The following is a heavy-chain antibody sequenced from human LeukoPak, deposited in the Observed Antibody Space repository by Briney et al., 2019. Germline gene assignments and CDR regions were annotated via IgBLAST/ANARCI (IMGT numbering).Heavy chain of an antibody. D-gene: IGHD2-2*02. J-gene: IGHJ5*02. Sequence: GASVKVSCKASGGTFSSYAISWVQQAPGQGLEWTGGIIPIFGTANYAQKFQGRVTITADESTSTAYMELSSLRSEDTAVYYCARPPVPAAIGHWFDPWGQGTLVTVSS. CDR3: ARPPVPAAIGHWFDP. CDR2: IIPIFGTA. CDR1: GGTFSSYA. V-gene: IGHV1-69*13.